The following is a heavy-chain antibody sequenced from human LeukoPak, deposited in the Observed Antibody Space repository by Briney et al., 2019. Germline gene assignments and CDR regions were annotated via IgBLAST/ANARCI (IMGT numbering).Heavy chain of an antibody. D-gene: IGHD3-10*01. CDR2: ISYDGSNK. CDR1: GFTFSSYA. CDR3: ARTVVGITMVRGVIGGFDY. J-gene: IGHJ4*02. V-gene: IGHV3-30*04. Sequence: GGSLRLSCAASGFTFSSYAMHWVRQAPGKGLEWVAVISYDGSNKYYADSVKGRFTISRDNSKNTLYLQMSSLRAEDTAVYYCARTVVGITMVRGVIGGFDYWGQGTLVTVSS.